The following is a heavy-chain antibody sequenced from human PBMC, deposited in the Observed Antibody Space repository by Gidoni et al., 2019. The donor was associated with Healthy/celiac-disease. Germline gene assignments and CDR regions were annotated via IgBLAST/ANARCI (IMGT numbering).Heavy chain of an antibody. CDR2: IWYDGSNK. CDR1: GFTFSSYG. J-gene: IGHJ4*02. D-gene: IGHD5-18*01. CDR3: ARDAGGYSYGWDY. V-gene: IGHV3-33*01. Sequence: QVPLVESGGGVVQPGRSLRRSCSASGFTFSSYGMHWVRQAPGKGLEWVAVIWYDGSNKYYADSVKGRFTSSRDNSKNTLYLQMNSLRAEDTAVYYCARDAGGYSYGWDYWGQGTLVTVSS.